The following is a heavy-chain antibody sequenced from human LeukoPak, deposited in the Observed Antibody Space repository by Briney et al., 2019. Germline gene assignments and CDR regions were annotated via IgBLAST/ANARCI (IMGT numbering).Heavy chain of an antibody. CDR3: ARSEGITVAVGLSY. Sequence: SQTLSLTCAISGDSVSSNSAAWNWIRQSPSRGLEWLGRTYYRSKWYNDYAVSVKSRITINPDTYKNQFSLQLNSVTPEDTAVYYCARSEGITVAVGLSYWGQGTLVTVSS. CDR2: TYYRSKWYN. D-gene: IGHD6-19*01. J-gene: IGHJ4*02. V-gene: IGHV6-1*01. CDR1: GDSVSSNSAA.